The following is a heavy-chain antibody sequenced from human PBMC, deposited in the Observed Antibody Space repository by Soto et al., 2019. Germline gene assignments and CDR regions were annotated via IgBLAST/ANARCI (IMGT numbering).Heavy chain of an antibody. Sequence: VGSLRLSCAASGFTFSSYVMTWVRQAPGKGLEWVSVMSGSGASTYYADSVRGRITISRDNSKNTLYLEMNSLRAEDTAVYYCAKDSARDFWSGFSGLDVWGQGTTVTVSS. D-gene: IGHD3-3*01. J-gene: IGHJ6*02. CDR2: MSGSGAST. CDR3: AKDSARDFWSGFSGLDV. CDR1: GFTFSSYV. V-gene: IGHV3-23*01.